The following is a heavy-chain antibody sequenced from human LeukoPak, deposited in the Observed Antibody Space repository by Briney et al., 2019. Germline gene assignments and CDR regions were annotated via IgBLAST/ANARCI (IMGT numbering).Heavy chain of an antibody. CDR3: ARVHYVVLTGYLGGMDV. D-gene: IGHD3-9*01. CDR1: GGSISSDSYS. J-gene: IGHJ6*04. V-gene: IGHV4-30-2*06. CDR2: VYHSGSA. Sequence: SETLSLTCAVSGGSISSDSYSWTWIRQSPTKGLEWIGYVYHSGSAYYNPSFESRVTMSADRSKNQFSLKLSSVTAADTAVYYCARVHYVVLTGYLGGMDVWGKGTTVTVSS.